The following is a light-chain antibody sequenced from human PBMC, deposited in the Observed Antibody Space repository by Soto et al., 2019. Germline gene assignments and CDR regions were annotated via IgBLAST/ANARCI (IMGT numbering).Light chain of an antibody. CDR2: DVS. CDR1: QRVRGY. Sequence: EIVLTQSPVTLSLSPGERATLSCRASQRVRGYLAWYQQKPGQAPRLLIYDVSNRATGIPARFSGSGSGTDFTLTISSLEPEDFAIYYCQQRDYWQVTFGQGTRLEIK. CDR3: QQRDYWQVT. V-gene: IGKV3-11*01. J-gene: IGKJ5*01.